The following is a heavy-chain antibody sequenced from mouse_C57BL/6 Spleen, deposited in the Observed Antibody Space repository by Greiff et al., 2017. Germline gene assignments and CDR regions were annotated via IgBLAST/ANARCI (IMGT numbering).Heavy chain of an antibody. V-gene: IGHV1-52*01. CDR3: ARDYYGSSYEYYFDY. Sequence: VQLQQPGAELVRPGSSVTLSCKASGYTFSSYWMHWVKQRPIQGLEWIGNIDPSDSETHYNQKFKDKATLTVDKSSSTAYMQLRSLTSEDSAVYYCARDYYGSSYEYYFDYWGQGTTLTVSS. CDR2: IDPSDSET. D-gene: IGHD1-1*01. J-gene: IGHJ2*01. CDR1: GYTFSSYW.